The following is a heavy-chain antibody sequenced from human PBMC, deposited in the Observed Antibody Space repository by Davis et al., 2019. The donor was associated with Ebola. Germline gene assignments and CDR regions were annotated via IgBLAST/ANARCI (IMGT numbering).Heavy chain of an antibody. CDR3: ARGWLRSGFDY. CDR2: NS. V-gene: IGHV6-1*01. J-gene: IGHJ4*02. Sequence: NSDYAVSMKSRITVNPDTSKNQFSLQLSSVTPEDTAVYYCARGWLRSGFDYWGQGTLVIVPS. D-gene: IGHD5-12*01.